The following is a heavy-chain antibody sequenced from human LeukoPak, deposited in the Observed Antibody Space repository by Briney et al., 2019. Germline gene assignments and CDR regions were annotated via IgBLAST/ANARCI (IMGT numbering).Heavy chain of an antibody. J-gene: IGHJ4*02. CDR1: GDSISSYY. D-gene: IGHD4-17*01. CDR3: ARVWGPGDYARFDY. CDR2: IYYSEHT. Sequence: KPSETLSLTCTVSGDSISSYYWSWIRQPPGKGLEWIGYIYYSEHTNYNPSLRSRVTISVDTSKNQFSLKLTSVTAADTAVYYCARVWGPGDYARFDYWGQGTLVTVSS. V-gene: IGHV4-59*01.